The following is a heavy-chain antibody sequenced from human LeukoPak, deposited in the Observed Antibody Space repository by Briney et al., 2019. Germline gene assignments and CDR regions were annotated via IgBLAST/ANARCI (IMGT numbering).Heavy chain of an antibody. CDR1: GFTFSSCS. Sequence: SGGSLRLSCAASGFTFSSCSMNWVRQAPGRGREGVSSMSRSSGYTHYADSVKGRITTSRDHGKNSLYIQMNCLTAEHPALYYRARDALRDDAFDIWGQGTMVTVSS. CDR3: ARDALRDDAFDI. CDR2: MSRSSGYT. V-gene: IGHV3-21*04. J-gene: IGHJ3*02.